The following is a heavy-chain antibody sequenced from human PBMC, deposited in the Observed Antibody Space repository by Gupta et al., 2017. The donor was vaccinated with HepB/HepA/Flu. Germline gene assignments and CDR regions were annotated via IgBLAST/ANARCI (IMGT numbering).Heavy chain of an antibody. Sequence: EVQLLESGGGLVQPGGSLRLSCAASGFFSGDYAMTWVRQAPGKGLKWVSSISNSGDKKYYADSVKGRFTISRDNSKNTLYLQMNSLRVEDTAVYYCANSGGYDFWSAYYWGQGILVTVSS. V-gene: IGHV3-23*01. D-gene: IGHD3-3*01. CDR3: ANSGGYDFWSAYY. CDR2: ISNSGDKK. CDR1: GFFSGDYA. J-gene: IGHJ4*02.